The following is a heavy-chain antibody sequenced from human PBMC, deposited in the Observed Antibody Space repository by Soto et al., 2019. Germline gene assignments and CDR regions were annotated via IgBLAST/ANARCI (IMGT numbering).Heavy chain of an antibody. J-gene: IGHJ4*02. CDR3: ASSSKALGRGVYVGSPDY. CDR1: GFTVSSSY. V-gene: IGHV3-53*02. Sequence: EVQLVETGGGLIQPGGSLRLSCAVSGFTVSSSYMSWVRQTPQKGLEWISIIYADSGTFYADSVKGRFTISRDNPKNIRYPQMNSLRAEDAAVYYCASSSKALGRGVYVGSPDYWGQGTLVTVSS. D-gene: IGHD1-26*01. CDR2: IYADSGT.